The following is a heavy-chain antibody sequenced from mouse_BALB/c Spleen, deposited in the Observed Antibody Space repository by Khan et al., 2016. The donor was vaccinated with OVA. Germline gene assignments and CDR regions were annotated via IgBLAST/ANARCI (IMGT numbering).Heavy chain of an antibody. V-gene: IGHV1-5*01. CDR2: IYPGNSAT. J-gene: IGHJ2*01. CDR1: GYTFSSYW. CDR3: TRNGFGNYEIWDY. D-gene: IGHD2-1*01. Sequence: VQLKQSGTVLARPGASVKMSCKASGYTFSSYWMHWVKQRPGQGLEWIGTIYPGNSATNYNQKFKGKAKLTAVTSTSTAYMELNSLTNEDSAVYYCTRNGFGNYEIWDYWGQGTTLTVSS.